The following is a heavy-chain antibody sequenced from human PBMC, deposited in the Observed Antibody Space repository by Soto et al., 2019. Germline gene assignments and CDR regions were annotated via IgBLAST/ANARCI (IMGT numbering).Heavy chain of an antibody. Sequence: PSETLSLTCAVSGGAISISKWWSWFRQPPGKGLEWIGEIYQSGSTNYNPSLESRVRMSVDKSRNQFSLKLTSVSAADTAVYYCARASATIAAAAIFDYWGQGTLVTVSS. CDR3: ARASATIAAAAIFDY. D-gene: IGHD6-13*01. V-gene: IGHV4-4*02. CDR2: IYQSGST. J-gene: IGHJ4*02. CDR1: GGAISISKW.